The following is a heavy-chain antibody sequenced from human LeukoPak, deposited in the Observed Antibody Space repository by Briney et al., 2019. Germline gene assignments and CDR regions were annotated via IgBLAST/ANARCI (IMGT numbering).Heavy chain of an antibody. J-gene: IGHJ5*02. D-gene: IGHD3-22*01. Sequence: GASVKVSCNASGYTFTSYDINWVRQATGQGLEWMGWMDPNSGNTGYAQKFQGRVTMTRNTSISTAYMELSSLRSEDTAVYYCARGNYHYDSWFDPWGQGTLVIVSS. CDR1: GYTFTSYD. CDR2: MDPNSGNT. CDR3: ARGNYHYDSWFDP. V-gene: IGHV1-8*01.